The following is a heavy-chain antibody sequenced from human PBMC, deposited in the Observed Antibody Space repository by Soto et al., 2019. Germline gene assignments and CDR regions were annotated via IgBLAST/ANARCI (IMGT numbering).Heavy chain of an antibody. V-gene: IGHV4-59*08. D-gene: IGHD7-27*01. CDR3: ARRWGRTFDY. CDR2: IYYSGST. CDR1: GDSISSYY. J-gene: IGHJ4*02. Sequence: ASETLSLTCAVSGDSISSYYWSWIRQPPGKGLEWIGYIYYSGSTNYNPSLKSRVTISVDTSKNQFSLKLSSVTAADTAVYYCARRWGRTFDYWGQGTLVTVS.